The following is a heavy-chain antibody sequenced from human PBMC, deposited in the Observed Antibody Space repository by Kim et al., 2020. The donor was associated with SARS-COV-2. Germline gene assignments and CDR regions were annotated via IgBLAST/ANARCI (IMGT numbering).Heavy chain of an antibody. D-gene: IGHD5-18*01. CDR2: ISSSSDYT. CDR3: VRGGYTNWFDP. CDR1: GFTFSDYY. Sequence: GGSLRLSCTAYGFTFSDYYMSWIRQAPGKGLEWVSYISSSSDYTKYADSVRGRFTISRDNAKNSLYLQMDNLRDEETAVFYCVRGGYTNWFDPWGQGTLVTVSS. J-gene: IGHJ5*02. V-gene: IGHV3-11*06.